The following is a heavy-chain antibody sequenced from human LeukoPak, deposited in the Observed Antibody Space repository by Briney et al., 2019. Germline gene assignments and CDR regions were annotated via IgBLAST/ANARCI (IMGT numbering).Heavy chain of an antibody. J-gene: IGHJ6*03. Sequence: PSETLSLTCTVSGGSISSYYWSWIRQPAGKGLEWIGRIYTSGSTNYNPSLKSRVTMSVDTSKNQFSLKLRSVTAADTAVYCCARDLRQYGYMDVWGKGTTVTVSS. D-gene: IGHD2-2*01. CDR2: IYTSGST. CDR1: GGSISSYY. V-gene: IGHV4-4*07. CDR3: ARDLRQYGYMDV.